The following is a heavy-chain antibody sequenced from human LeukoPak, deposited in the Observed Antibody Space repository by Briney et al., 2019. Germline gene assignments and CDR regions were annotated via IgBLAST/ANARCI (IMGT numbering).Heavy chain of an antibody. CDR2: IIPIFGTA. D-gene: IGHD4-17*01. J-gene: IGHJ6*02. V-gene: IGHV1-69*13. Sequence: SVKVSCKASGYTFTSYGISWVRQAPGQGLEWMGGIIPIFGTANYAQKFQGRVTITADESTSTAYMELSSLRSEDTAVYYCARGVRSLRRDYYYYYGMDVWGQGTTVTVPS. CDR1: GYTFTSYG. CDR3: ARGVRSLRRDYYYYYGMDV.